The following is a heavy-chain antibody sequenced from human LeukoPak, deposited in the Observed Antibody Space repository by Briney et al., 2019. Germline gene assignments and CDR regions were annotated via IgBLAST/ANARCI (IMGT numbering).Heavy chain of an antibody. CDR2: INPNGGGT. V-gene: IGHV1-2*05. CDR1: GYTFTGYY. Sequence: ASVKVSCKASGYTFTGYYMHWVRQAPGQGLEWMGRINPNGGGTNYAQKFQGRVTMTRDTSISTAYMELSRLRSDDTGVYYCARDIGGYCSRSSCLANWFDPWGQGTLVTVSS. D-gene: IGHD2-2*01. J-gene: IGHJ5*02. CDR3: ARDIGGYCSRSSCLANWFDP.